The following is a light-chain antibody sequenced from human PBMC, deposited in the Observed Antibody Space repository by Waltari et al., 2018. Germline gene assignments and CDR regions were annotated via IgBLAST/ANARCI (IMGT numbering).Light chain of an antibody. J-gene: IGLJ1*01. Sequence: SYVLTQAPSASVVPGQTARITCEGNYIGSKSVHWYQQRPGQAPVLVVYDDKDRPSGIPDRFAGSNSGNTATLTISRVEAGDEGDYFCQVWDSDSDHYVFASGTKVTVL. CDR1: YIGSKS. CDR3: QVWDSDSDHYV. CDR2: DDK. V-gene: IGLV3-21*02.